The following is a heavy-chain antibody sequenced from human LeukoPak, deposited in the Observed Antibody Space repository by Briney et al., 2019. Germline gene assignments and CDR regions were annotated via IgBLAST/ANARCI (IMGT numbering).Heavy chain of an antibody. V-gene: IGHV4-59*01. CDR1: GGSISSYY. CDR3: ARGISYYDSSGYPINYYYYYMDV. J-gene: IGHJ6*03. Sequence: SETLSLTCSVSGGSISSYYWSWIRQPPGKGLEWIGYIYYSGSTNYNPSLKSRATISVDTSKNQFSLKLSSVTAADTAVYYCARGISYYDSSGYPINYYYYYMDVWGKGTTVTVSS. D-gene: IGHD3-22*01. CDR2: IYYSGST.